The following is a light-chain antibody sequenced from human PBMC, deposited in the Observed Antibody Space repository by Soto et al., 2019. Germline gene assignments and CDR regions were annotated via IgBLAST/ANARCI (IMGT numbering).Light chain of an antibody. CDR2: GAS. V-gene: IGKV3-20*01. CDR3: QQYGTFPYT. J-gene: IGKJ2*01. CDR1: QSVNNY. Sequence: EIVLTQSPATLSLSPGERATLSCRASQSVNNYLAWYQQKPGQAPRLLMHGASSRATGIPDRFSGSGSGTDFTLTISSLEPEDFAVYYCQQYGTFPYTFGQGTKVEIK.